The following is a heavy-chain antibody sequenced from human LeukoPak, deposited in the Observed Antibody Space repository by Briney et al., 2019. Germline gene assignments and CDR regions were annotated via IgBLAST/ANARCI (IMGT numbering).Heavy chain of an antibody. V-gene: IGHV1-69*04. J-gene: IGHJ4*02. Sequence: SVKVSCKASGGTFSSYAISWVRQAPGQGLEWMGRIIPILGIANYAQKFQGRVTITADKSTSTAYMELSSLRSEDTAVYYCARSYYYDSSGYNPIDYWGQGTLVTVSS. CDR1: GGTFSSYA. CDR3: ARSYYYDSSGYNPIDY. CDR2: IIPILGIA. D-gene: IGHD3-22*01.